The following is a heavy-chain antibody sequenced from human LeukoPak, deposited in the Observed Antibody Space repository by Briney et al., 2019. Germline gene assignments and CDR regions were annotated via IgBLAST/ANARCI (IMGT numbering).Heavy chain of an antibody. V-gene: IGHV4-59*01. J-gene: IGHJ4*02. Sequence: SETLSLTCTVSGDSISNYYWSWIRQSPGMELEWIGYMYNRGSTIYNPSLKSRVTISTDTSKNRFSLRLTSVTAADTAVYYCARAEKAVTGTLDSWGQGTLITVSS. D-gene: IGHD6-19*01. CDR3: ARAEKAVTGTLDS. CDR2: MYNRGST. CDR1: GDSISNYY.